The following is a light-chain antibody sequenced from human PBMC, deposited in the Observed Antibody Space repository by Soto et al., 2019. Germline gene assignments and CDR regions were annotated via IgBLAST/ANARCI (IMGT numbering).Light chain of an antibody. CDR1: SSDVGGFNY. CDR3: SSFAGSNNVV. V-gene: IGLV2-8*01. Sequence: QSALTQPPSASGSPGQSVTISCTGTSSDVGGFNYVSWYQHHPGKAPNLMIYEDTKRPSGVPDRFSGSKSGNTASLTVSGLQAEDEADYYCSSFAGSNNVVFGGGTKLTVL. J-gene: IGLJ2*01. CDR2: EDT.